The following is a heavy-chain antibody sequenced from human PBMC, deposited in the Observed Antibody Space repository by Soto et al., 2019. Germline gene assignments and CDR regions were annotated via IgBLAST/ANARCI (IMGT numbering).Heavy chain of an antibody. CDR3: ARQIYDSDTGPNFQYYFDS. CDR1: GYSFAGYW. J-gene: IGHJ4*02. D-gene: IGHD3-22*01. V-gene: IGHV5-10-1*01. Sequence: GESLKISCKGSGYSFAGYWITWVRQKPGKGLEWMGRIDPSDSQTYYSPSFRGHVTISVTKSITTVFLQWSSLRASDTAMYYCARQIYDSDTGPNFQYYFDSWGQGTGVTVSS. CDR2: IDPSDSQT.